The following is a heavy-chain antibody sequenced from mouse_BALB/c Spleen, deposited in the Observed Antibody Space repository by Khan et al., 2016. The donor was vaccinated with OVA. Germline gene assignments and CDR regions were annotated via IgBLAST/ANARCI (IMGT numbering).Heavy chain of an antibody. CDR2: ISSGGST. Sequence: QLKESGGSSVKPGGSLKLSCAVSGFTFSSYVMSWVRQTPEKRLEWVASISSGGSTYYPDSVKGRFTISRDNARNIVNLQMSSLRSEDMAIYYCAREAYRYDEYYFDYWGQGTTLTVSS. CDR1: GFTFSSYV. V-gene: IGHV5-6-5*01. D-gene: IGHD2-14*01. J-gene: IGHJ2*01. CDR3: AREAYRYDEYYFDY.